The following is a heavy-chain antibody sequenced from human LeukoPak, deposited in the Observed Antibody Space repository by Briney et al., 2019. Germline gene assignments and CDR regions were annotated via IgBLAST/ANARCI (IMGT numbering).Heavy chain of an antibody. V-gene: IGHV4-34*01. CDR1: GGCFSGYY. Sequence: SETLSLTCAVYGGCFSGYYWSWIRQPPGKGLEWIGEINHSGSTNYNPSLKSRVTISVDTSKNQFSLKLSSVTAADTAVYYCARGRDYVWGSYRPDFDYWGQGTLVTVSS. CDR3: ARGRDYVWGSYRPDFDY. D-gene: IGHD3-16*02. CDR2: INHSGST. J-gene: IGHJ4*02.